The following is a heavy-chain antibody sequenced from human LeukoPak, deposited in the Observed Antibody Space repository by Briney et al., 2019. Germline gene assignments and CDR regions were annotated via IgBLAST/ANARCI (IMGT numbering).Heavy chain of an antibody. CDR1: GGPISSGSYY. V-gene: IGHV4-61*02. CDR3: ARAASSSWYGNDAFDI. J-gene: IGHJ3*02. D-gene: IGHD6-13*01. CDR2: IYTSGST. Sequence: TLSLTCTVSGGPISSGSYYWSWIRQPAGKGLEWIGRIYTSGSTNYNPSLKSRVTISVDTSKNQFSLKLSSVTAADTAVYYCARAASSSWYGNDAFDIWGQGTMVTVSS.